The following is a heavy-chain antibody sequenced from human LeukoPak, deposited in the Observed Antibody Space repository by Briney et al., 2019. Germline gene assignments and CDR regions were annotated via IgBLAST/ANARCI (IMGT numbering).Heavy chain of an antibody. CDR1: GFTFSTFA. J-gene: IGHJ4*02. V-gene: IGHV3-23*01. D-gene: IGHD4-17*01. Sequence: GGSLRLSCAASGFTFSTFAMAWVRQAPGKGPEWVSGISGSGVHTYYPDSVKGRVTISRDNSKDTLFLHMSSLRVEDTAVYYCAKEIRPNDYWGQGTLVTVSS. CDR2: ISGSGVHT. CDR3: AKEIRPNDY.